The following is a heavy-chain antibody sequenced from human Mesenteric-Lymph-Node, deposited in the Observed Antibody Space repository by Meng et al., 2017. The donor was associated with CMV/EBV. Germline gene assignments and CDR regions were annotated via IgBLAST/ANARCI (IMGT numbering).Heavy chain of an antibody. D-gene: IGHD6-13*01. Sequence: ASVKVSCKASGGTFSSYAVSWVRQAPGQGLEWMGGISAYNGNTNYAQKLQGRVTMTTDTSTSTAYMELRSLRSDDTAVYYCARVGIAAATPESPKKYYFDYWGQGTLVTVSS. CDR3: ARVGIAAATPESPKKYYFDY. CDR2: ISAYNGNT. J-gene: IGHJ4*02. V-gene: IGHV1-18*01. CDR1: GGTFSSYA.